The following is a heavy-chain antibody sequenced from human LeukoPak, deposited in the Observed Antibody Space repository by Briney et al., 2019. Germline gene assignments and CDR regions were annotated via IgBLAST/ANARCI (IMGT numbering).Heavy chain of an antibody. CDR2: ISGDGGST. CDR3: AKDMARPYYGILTGRGP. CDR1: GFTFDDYA. J-gene: IGHJ5*02. V-gene: IGHV3-43*02. Sequence: GGSLRLSCAASGFTFDDYAMHWVRQAPGKGLEWVSLISGDGGSTYYADSVKGRFTISRDNSKNSLYLQMNSLRTEDTALYYCAKDMARPYYGILTGRGPWGQGTLVTVSS. D-gene: IGHD3-9*01.